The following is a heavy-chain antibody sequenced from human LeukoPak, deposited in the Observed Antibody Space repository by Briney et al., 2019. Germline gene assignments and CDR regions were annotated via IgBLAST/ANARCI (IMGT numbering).Heavy chain of an antibody. CDR1: GFTFSSYA. V-gene: IGHV3-30-3*01. CDR2: ISYDGSNK. J-gene: IGHJ4*02. D-gene: IGHD1-26*01. Sequence: HSGRSLRLSCAASGFTFSSYAMHWVRQTPGKGLEWVAVISYDGSNKYYADSVKGRFTISRDNSKNTLYLQMNSLRAEDTAVYYCAREGSGSLFLVDYWGQGTLVTVSS. CDR3: AREGSGSLFLVDY.